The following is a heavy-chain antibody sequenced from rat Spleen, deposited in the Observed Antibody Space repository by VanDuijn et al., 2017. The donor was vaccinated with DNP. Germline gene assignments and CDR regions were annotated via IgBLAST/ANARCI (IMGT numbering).Heavy chain of an antibody. V-gene: IGHV3-1*01. Sequence: EVQLQESGPGLVKPSQSLSLTCSVTGYSITSNYWGWIRKFPGNKMEWIGHISFSGSTSYNPSLKSRISITRDTSKNQFFLQLNSVTTEDTATDYCARWEAAMDGFTYWGQGTLVTVSS. J-gene: IGHJ3*01. CDR3: ARWEAAMDGFTY. D-gene: IGHD1-2*01. CDR1: GYSITSNY. CDR2: ISFSGST.